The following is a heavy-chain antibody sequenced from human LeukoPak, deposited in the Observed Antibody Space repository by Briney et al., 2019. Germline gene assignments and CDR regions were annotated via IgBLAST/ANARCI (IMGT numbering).Heavy chain of an antibody. Sequence: GGSLRLSCAASGFTFSSNYMSWVRQAPGKGLEWVSIIYSGGSIYYADSVKGLFTISRDNSKNTLYLQMNSLRAEDTAVYYCARGGALDIWGQGTMVTVSS. J-gene: IGHJ3*02. CDR3: ARGGALDI. CDR1: GFTFSSNY. CDR2: IYSGGSI. D-gene: IGHD3-16*01. V-gene: IGHV3-66*02.